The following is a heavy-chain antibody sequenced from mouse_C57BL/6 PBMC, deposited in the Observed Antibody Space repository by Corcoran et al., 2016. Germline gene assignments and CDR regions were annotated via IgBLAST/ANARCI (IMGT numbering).Heavy chain of an antibody. J-gene: IGHJ4*01. Sequence: QIQLVQSGPELKKPGETVKISCKASGYTFTTYGMSWVKQAPGKGLKWMGWINTYSGVPTYADDFKGRFAFSLETSASTAYLQINNLKNGDTATYFCARLGTDYAMDYWGQGTSVTVSS. CDR2: INTYSGVP. CDR1: GYTFTTYG. CDR3: ARLGTDYAMDY. D-gene: IGHD3-3*01. V-gene: IGHV9-3*01.